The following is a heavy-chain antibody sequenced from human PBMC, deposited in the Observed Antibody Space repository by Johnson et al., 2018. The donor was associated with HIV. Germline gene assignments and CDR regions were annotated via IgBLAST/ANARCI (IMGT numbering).Heavy chain of an antibody. V-gene: IGHV3-23*04. CDR2: ISGSGGST. CDR3: AKVRVIIAAPRGGAFDI. CDR1: GFTFSSYA. J-gene: IGHJ3*02. Sequence: VQLVESGGGLAQPGGSLRLSCAASGFTFSSYAMSWVRQAPGKGLEWVSAISGSGGSTYYADSVKGRFTISRDNSKNTLYLQMNSLRAEDTAVYYGAKVRVIIAAPRGGAFDIWGQGTMVTVSS. D-gene: IGHD6-6*01.